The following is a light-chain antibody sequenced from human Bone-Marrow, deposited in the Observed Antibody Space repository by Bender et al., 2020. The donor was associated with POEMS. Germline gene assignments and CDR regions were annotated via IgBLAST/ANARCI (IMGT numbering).Light chain of an antibody. V-gene: IGLV2-14*03. CDR1: SSDVGGSNS. CDR2: DVS. J-gene: IGLJ2*01. CDR3: SSYAGRNTVI. Sequence: QSALTQPASVSGSPGQSITISCTGSSSDVGGSNSVSWYQQHPGKAPKLIIFDVSNRPSGVSNRFSGSKSGNTASLTVSGLQAEDEADYYCSSYAGRNTVIFGGGTKLTVL.